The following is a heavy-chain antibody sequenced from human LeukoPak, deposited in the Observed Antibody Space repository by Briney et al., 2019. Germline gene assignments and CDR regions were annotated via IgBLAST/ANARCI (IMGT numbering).Heavy chain of an antibody. CDR3: ASWSTVTSFDY. CDR2: ISYDGSNE. J-gene: IGHJ4*02. D-gene: IGHD4-11*01. V-gene: IGHV3-30-3*01. Sequence: GGSLRLSCAASGFTFSSYAMHWVRQAPGKGLEWVAVISYDGSNEYYADSVKGRFTISRDNAKNTLYLQMNSLRAEDTAVYYCASWSTVTSFDYWGQGTLVTVSS. CDR1: GFTFSSYA.